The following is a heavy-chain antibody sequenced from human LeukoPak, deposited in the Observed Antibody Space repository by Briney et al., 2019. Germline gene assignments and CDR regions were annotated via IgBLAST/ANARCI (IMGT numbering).Heavy chain of an antibody. CDR1: GYTFSGHY. J-gene: IGHJ6*03. V-gene: IGHV1-8*02. CDR2: MNPNSGNT. CDR3: ARGFISSSWYGYYYYYYMDV. Sequence: ASVKVSCKASGYTFSGHYIHWVRQAPGQGLEWMGWMNPNSGNTGYAQKFQGRVTMTRNTSISTAYMELSSLRSEDTAVYYCARGFISSSWYGYYYYYYMDVWGKGTTVTISS. D-gene: IGHD6-13*01.